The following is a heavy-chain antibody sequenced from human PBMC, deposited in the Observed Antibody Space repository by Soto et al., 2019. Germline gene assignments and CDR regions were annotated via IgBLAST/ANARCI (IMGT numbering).Heavy chain of an antibody. J-gene: IGHJ4*02. CDR1: GYTFTGYY. CDR3: ARDRGVASDY. CDR2: INSNNGNT. D-gene: IGHD2-15*01. Sequence: ASVKVSCKASGYTFTGYYMNWVRQAPGQGLEWMGWINSNNGNTNYAQKLQGRVTMTTDTSTSTAYMELRSLRSDDTAVYYCARDRGVASDYWGQGTLVTVSS. V-gene: IGHV1-18*04.